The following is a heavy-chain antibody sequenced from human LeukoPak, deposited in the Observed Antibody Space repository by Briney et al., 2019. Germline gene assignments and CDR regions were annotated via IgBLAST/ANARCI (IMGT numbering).Heavy chain of an antibody. CDR2: INPSGGST. D-gene: IGHD1-26*01. CDR1: GGTFSSYA. Sequence: GASATVSCKASGGTFSSYAISWVRQAPGQGLEWMGIINPSGGSTSYAQKFQGRVTMTRDTSTSTVYMELSSLRSEDTAVYYCARAKSPREAFDIWGQGTMVTVSS. CDR3: ARAKSPREAFDI. J-gene: IGHJ3*02. V-gene: IGHV1-46*01.